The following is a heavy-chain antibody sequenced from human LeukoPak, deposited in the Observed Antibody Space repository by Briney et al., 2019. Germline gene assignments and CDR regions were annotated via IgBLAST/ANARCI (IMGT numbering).Heavy chain of an antibody. D-gene: IGHD6-6*01. CDR1: GYSFTNYW. CDR2: IYPGDSDT. J-gene: IGHJ4*02. CDR3: ARQGGDQGSSVY. Sequence: GESLQISCKGSGYSFTNYWIAWVRQMPGKGLEWMGIIYPGDSDTRYSPSFQGQVTISADKPISTAYLQWSSLKASDTAIYYCARQGGDQGSSVYWGQGTLVTVSS. V-gene: IGHV5-51*01.